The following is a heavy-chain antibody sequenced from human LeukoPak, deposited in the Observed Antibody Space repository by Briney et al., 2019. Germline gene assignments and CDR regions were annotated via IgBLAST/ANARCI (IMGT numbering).Heavy chain of an antibody. CDR3: AKDTGWRGSFRYYFDY. D-gene: IGHD1-26*01. CDR1: GCTFSSYG. CDR2: LSYDGTDK. Sequence: GGALRLSCAASGCTFSSYGMHWVRQAPGKGLEWVAFLSYDGTDKYYADSVEGRFTISRDNSKNTLYLQMNSLRAEDTAVYYCAKDTGWRGSFRYYFDYWGQGTLVTVSS. J-gene: IGHJ4*02. V-gene: IGHV3-30*18.